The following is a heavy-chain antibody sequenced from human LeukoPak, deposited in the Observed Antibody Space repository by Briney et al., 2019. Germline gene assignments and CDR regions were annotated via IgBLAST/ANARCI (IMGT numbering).Heavy chain of an antibody. Sequence: SETLSLTCAVYGGSFSGYYWSWIRQPPGKGLEWIGEINHSGSTNYNPSLKSRVTISVDTSENQFSLKLSSVTAADTAVYYCARGTTVTTTSDFDYWGQGTLVTVSS. J-gene: IGHJ4*02. CDR1: GGSFSGYY. V-gene: IGHV4-34*01. CDR2: INHSGST. CDR3: ARGTTVTTTSDFDY. D-gene: IGHD4-17*01.